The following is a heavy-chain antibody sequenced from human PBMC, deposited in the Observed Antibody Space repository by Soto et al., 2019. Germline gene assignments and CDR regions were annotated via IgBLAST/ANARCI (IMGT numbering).Heavy chain of an antibody. CDR1: GYIFTNSW. CDR3: ARLQAAMPAAAGMDV. Sequence: GESLKISCKGSGYIFTNSWIGWVRQMPGKGLEWMGIIYPGDSDARYSPSFQGQVTISADKSITTAYLQWSSLTASDTAMYYCARLQAAMPAAAGMDVWGQGTAVTVSS. V-gene: IGHV5-51*01. J-gene: IGHJ6*02. D-gene: IGHD2-2*01. CDR2: IYPGDSDA.